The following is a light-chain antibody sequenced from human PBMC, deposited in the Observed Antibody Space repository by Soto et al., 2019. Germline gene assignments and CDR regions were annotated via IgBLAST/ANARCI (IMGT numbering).Light chain of an antibody. J-gene: IGKJ4*01. V-gene: IGKV2-28*01. Sequence: DLVMAPSPLSLPVTPGEPASISCRSSQSLLHSDGYNLLDRYLHKPGQCTQLLIYSGSNRASEVHHRIRSSGTSTHITIPISSEEAEHGGLYYCIQALRSRCFRGGIKVAIK. CDR3: IQALRSRC. CDR2: SGS. CDR1: QSLLHSDGYNL.